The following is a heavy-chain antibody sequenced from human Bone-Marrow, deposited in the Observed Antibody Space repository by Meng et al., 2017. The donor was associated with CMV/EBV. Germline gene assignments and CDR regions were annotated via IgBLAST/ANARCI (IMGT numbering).Heavy chain of an antibody. CDR3: ARGGITIFGVVIMRPYYYYGMDV. D-gene: IGHD3-3*01. Sequence: ASVKVSRKASGYTFTSYDINWVRQATGQGLEWMGWMNPNSGNTGYAQKFQGRVTMTRNTSISTAYMELSSLRSEDTAVYYCARGGITIFGVVIMRPYYYYGMDVWGQGTTVTVS. CDR2: MNPNSGNT. CDR1: GYTFTSYD. J-gene: IGHJ6*02. V-gene: IGHV1-8*01.